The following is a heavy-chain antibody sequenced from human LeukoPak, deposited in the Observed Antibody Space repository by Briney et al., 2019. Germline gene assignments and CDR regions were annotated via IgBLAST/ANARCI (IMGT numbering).Heavy chain of an antibody. CDR2: IIPIFGTA. V-gene: IGHV1-69*13. CDR1: GGSFSRYA. D-gene: IGHD3-22*01. Sequence: SVTVSCKASGGSFSRYAISWVRQAPGQGLEWMGGIIPIFGTANYAQKFQGRVTITADESTRTAYMELRTLRSEDTAIYYCARGSGETGGYYYVYWGRGTPVTVSS. J-gene: IGHJ4*02. CDR3: ARGSGETGGYYYVY.